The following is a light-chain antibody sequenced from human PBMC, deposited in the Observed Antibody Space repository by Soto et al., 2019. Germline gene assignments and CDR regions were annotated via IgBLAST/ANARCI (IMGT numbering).Light chain of an antibody. CDR1: QNISSW. J-gene: IGKJ4*01. V-gene: IGKV1-5*03. CDR3: QQSSLKSLS. CDR2: QAS. Sequence: DIQMTQSPSTLSASIGDRVPITCRASQNISSWLSWYQQKPGKAPNLLIYQASSLEGGVTSRFSGSGSGTEFSLTSSTLQHDDFATFSCQQSSLKSLSFGGRTKLEI.